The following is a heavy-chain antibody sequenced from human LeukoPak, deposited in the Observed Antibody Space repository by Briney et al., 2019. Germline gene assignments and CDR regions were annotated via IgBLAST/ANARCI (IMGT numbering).Heavy chain of an antibody. CDR1: GFTFSSYG. V-gene: IGHV3-30*03. J-gene: IGHJ5*02. CDR3: ARDPPYP. Sequence: SGGSLRLSCAASGFTFSSYGMHWVRQAPGKGLEWVAAISYRGTNEYYADSVKGRFTISRDNSKNTLYLQMNSLRAEDTAVYYCARDPPYPWGQGTLVTVSS. CDR2: ISYRGTNE.